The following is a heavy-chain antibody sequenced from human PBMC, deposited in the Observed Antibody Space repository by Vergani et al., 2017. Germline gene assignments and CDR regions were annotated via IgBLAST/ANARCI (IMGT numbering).Heavy chain of an antibody. CDR1: GGSISSYY. CDR3: ARPGGYSSGWTIDY. D-gene: IGHD6-19*01. Sequence: QVQLQESGPGLVTPSETLSLTCTVSGGSISSYYWSWIRPPAGKGLEWIGRIYTSGSTNYNPSLQSRVSMSVDTSKNQFSLKLSSVTAAETAVYYCARPGGYSSGWTIDYWGQGTLVTVSS. V-gene: IGHV4-4*07. J-gene: IGHJ4*02. CDR2: IYTSGST.